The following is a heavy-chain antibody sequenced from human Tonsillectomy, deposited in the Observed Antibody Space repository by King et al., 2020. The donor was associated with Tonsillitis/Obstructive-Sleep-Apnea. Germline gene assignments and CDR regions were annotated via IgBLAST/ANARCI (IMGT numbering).Heavy chain of an antibody. D-gene: IGHD2-2*01. CDR1: GYTFTSYG. Sequence: VQLVESGAEVKKPGASVKVSCTASGYTFTSYGISWVRQAPGQGLEWMGWISAYNGNTNYAQKLQGRVTMTTDTSTSTAYMELRSLRSDDTAVYYCARDGVVVPAGKNWFDPWGQGTLVTVSS. CDR2: ISAYNGNT. J-gene: IGHJ5*02. CDR3: ARDGVVVPAGKNWFDP. V-gene: IGHV1-18*01.